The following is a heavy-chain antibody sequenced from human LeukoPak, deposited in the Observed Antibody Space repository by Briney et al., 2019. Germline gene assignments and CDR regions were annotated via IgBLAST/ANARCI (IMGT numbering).Heavy chain of an antibody. CDR3: VRDQFFSFDY. D-gene: IGHD3-3*01. V-gene: IGHV3-23*01. Sequence: PGGSLRLSCAASGFTFSSYAMSWVRQAPGKGLEWVSAISGSGGSTYFADSVKGRFTISRDNAKNSLYLQMNSLRDEDTAVYYCVRDQFFSFDYWGQGTLVTVSS. J-gene: IGHJ4*02. CDR2: ISGSGGST. CDR1: GFTFSSYA.